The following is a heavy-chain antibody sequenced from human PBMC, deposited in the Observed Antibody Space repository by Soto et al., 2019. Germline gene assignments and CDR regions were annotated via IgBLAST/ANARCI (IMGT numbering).Heavy chain of an antibody. Sequence: GGSLRLSCAASGFTFSSYAMHWVRQAPGKGLEWVAVISYDGSNKYYADSVKGRFTISRDNSKNTLYLQMNSLRAEDTAVYYCARDPGSSWFFDYWGQGTLVTAPQ. D-gene: IGHD6-13*01. CDR1: GFTFSSYA. CDR3: ARDPGSSWFFDY. V-gene: IGHV3-30-3*01. CDR2: ISYDGSNK. J-gene: IGHJ4*02.